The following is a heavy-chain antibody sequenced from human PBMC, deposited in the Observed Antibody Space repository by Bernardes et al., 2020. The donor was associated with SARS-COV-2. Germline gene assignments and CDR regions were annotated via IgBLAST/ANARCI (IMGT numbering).Heavy chain of an antibody. Sequence: GGSLRLSCVASEFTFSAMSWVRQAPGKGLEWVSGINGLGGSGNYADSVQGRFTISRDNSRNTVYLQMNSLRAEDTAIYYCSKGRHQRYFTGVDVWGQGTTVTVSS. V-gene: IGHV3-23*01. CDR3: SKGRHQRYFTGVDV. CDR1: EFTFSA. D-gene: IGHD3-9*01. CDR2: INGLGGSG. J-gene: IGHJ6*02.